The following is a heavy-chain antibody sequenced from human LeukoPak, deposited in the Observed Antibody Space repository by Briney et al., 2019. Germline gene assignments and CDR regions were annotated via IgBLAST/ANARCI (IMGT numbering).Heavy chain of an antibody. D-gene: IGHD2-2*01. CDR1: GFTFSDYF. Sequence: GGSLRLSCAASGFTFSDYFMSWIRQAPGKGLEWVSHIDSSSTIYYADSVKGRATISRDNAKNSLYLQMNSLRAEDTAVYYCARERVPAAMRFFDYWGQGTLVTVSS. CDR3: ARERVPAAMRFFDY. CDR2: IDSSSTI. V-gene: IGHV3-11*04. J-gene: IGHJ4*02.